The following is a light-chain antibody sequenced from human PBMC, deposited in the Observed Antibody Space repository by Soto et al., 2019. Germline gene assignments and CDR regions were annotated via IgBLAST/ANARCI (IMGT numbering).Light chain of an antibody. Sequence: QSVLTQPPSASGSPGESLIISCTGTKNDIGGYDFVSWYQHHPGTAPRLSSYEVVHRPSGVPDRSSGSKSGSTAPPTVSGLQPADEDDYHCCSFAGSNPFPYVLGSGTKVTVL. V-gene: IGLV2-8*01. CDR3: CSFAGSNPFPYV. J-gene: IGLJ1*01. CDR1: KNDIGGYDF. CDR2: EVV.